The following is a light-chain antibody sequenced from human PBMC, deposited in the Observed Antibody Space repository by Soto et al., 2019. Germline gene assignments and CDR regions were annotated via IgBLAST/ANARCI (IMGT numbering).Light chain of an antibody. V-gene: IGLV2-14*01. J-gene: IGLJ1*01. CDR1: SSDIGGYNY. CDR2: EVS. Sequence: QSVLTQPASVSGSPGQSITISCAGTSSDIGGYNYVSWYQQHPGKAPKVMIYEVSNRPSGVSNRFSGSKSGNTASLTISGLQAEDEADYYCSSYTSSTNYVFGTGTKATVL. CDR3: SSYTSSTNYV.